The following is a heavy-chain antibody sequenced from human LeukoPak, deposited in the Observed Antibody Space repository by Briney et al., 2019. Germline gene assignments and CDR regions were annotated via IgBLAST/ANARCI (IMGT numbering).Heavy chain of an antibody. CDR3: ARDGVTFGETFDY. Sequence: ASVKVSCKATGYTFTGYYMHWVRQAPGQGLEWMGWINPNSGGTNYAQKFQGRVTMTRDTSISTAYMELSRLRSDDTAVYYCARDGVTFGETFDYWGQGTLVTVSS. CDR2: INPNSGGT. V-gene: IGHV1-2*02. J-gene: IGHJ4*02. D-gene: IGHD3-16*01. CDR1: GYTFTGYY.